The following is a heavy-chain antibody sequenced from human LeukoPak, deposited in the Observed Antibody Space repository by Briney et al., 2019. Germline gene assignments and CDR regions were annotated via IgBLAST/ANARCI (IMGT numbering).Heavy chain of an antibody. CDR3: ARGVDYYDSSGTIDY. V-gene: IGHV3-33*01. CDR2: VWFDGSKK. CDR1: GFTFSSYG. D-gene: IGHD3-22*01. J-gene: IGHJ4*02. Sequence: GGSLRLSCAASGFTFSSYGMHWVRQAPGKGLEWVAVVWFDGSKKYSADSVKGRITISRDDSKNTLYLQMNSLRAEDTAVYYCARGVDYYDSSGTIDYWGQGSLVTVSS.